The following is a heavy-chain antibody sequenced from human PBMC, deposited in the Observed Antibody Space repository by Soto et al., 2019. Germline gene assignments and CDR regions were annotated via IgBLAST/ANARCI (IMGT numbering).Heavy chain of an antibody. CDR3: ARAAGVWFGEPPGDI. J-gene: IGHJ3*02. Sequence: QVQLVQSGAEVKKPGASVKVSCKASGYTFTSYGISWVRQAPGQGLEWMGWISAYNGNTNYAQKLQGRVTMTTDTSTSTADMGLRRLRSDDTDVYYCARAAGVWFGEPPGDIWGQGTMVTVSS. CDR1: GYTFTSYG. CDR2: ISAYNGNT. D-gene: IGHD3-10*01. V-gene: IGHV1-18*01.